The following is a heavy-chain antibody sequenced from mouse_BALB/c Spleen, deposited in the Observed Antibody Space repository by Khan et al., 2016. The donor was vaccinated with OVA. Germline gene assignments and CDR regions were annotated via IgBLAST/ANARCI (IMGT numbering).Heavy chain of an antibody. Sequence: QIQLVQSGPELKKPGETVKISCKASGYTFTNYGMNWVKQAPGKGLKWMGWINTYTGEPTYADDFKGRFAFSLETSASTAYLQISTLKNEDMTTYVCARISYYGYSDVWGAGTTVTVSS. CDR3: ARISYYGYSDV. V-gene: IGHV9-1*02. CDR2: INTYTGEP. J-gene: IGHJ1*01. CDR1: GYTFTNYG. D-gene: IGHD6-2*01.